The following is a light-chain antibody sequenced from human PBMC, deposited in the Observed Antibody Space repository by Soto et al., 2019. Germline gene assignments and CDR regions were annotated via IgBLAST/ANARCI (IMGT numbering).Light chain of an antibody. V-gene: IGLV2-11*01. CDR1: SGDVGRYAY. J-gene: IGLJ7*01. CDR3: ATWDDDLNAAV. Sequence: QSALTQPRSVSGSPGQSVAISCTGTSGDVGRYAYVSWYQQLPDRAPKLLIHDVNKRPSGVPGRFSASTSGTSASLAISGLQSDDEADYYCATWDDDLNAAVFGGGTQLTVL. CDR2: DVN.